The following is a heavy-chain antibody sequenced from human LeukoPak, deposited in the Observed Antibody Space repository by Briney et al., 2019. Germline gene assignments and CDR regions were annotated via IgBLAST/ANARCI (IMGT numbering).Heavy chain of an antibody. CDR3: ATIVVPAANDYFYMDV. CDR2: IYTSGST. V-gene: IGHV4-61*02. D-gene: IGHD2-2*01. CDR1: GGSISSGSYY. Sequence: SETLSLTCTVSGGSISSGSYYWTWIRQPAGKGLEWIGRIYTSGSTNYNPSLKSRVTISVDTSKNQFSLKLSSVTAPDTAVHYCATIVVPAANDYFYMDVWGKGTTVTVSS. J-gene: IGHJ6*03.